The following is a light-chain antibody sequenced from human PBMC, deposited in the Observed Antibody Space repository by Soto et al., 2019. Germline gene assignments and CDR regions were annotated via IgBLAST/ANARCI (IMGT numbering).Light chain of an antibody. Sequence: NFMLTQPHSVSGSPGKTVIISCTPSSGSIASNYVQWYQQRPGSSPTTVIYEDNQRPSGVPDRFSGSIDSSSNSASLTISGLETEDEADYYCQSYDATNQVFGGGTKLTV. J-gene: IGLJ3*02. CDR3: QSYDATNQV. V-gene: IGLV6-57*01. CDR1: SGSIASNY. CDR2: EDN.